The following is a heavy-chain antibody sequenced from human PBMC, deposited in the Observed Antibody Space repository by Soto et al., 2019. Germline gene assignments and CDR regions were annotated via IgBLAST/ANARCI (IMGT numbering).Heavy chain of an antibody. D-gene: IGHD1-26*01. Sequence: QTLSLTCAITGDSVSSNSAGCSWVRHSPSRGLEWLGRTYYRSKWYYEYAVSVRGRITINPDTSKNQYSLQLNSVTPEDKAVYSFARGEQYSGRIFDYWGQGTLVTVYS. CDR3: ARGEQYSGRIFDY. CDR2: TYYRSKWYY. V-gene: IGHV6-1*01. J-gene: IGHJ4*01. CDR1: GDSVSSNSAG.